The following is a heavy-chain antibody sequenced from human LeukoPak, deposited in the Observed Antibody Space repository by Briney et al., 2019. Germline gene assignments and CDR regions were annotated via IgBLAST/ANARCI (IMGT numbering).Heavy chain of an antibody. V-gene: IGHV3-11*04. J-gene: IGHJ4*02. CDR1: GFTFSDYY. Sequence: KPGGSPRLSCAASGFTFSDYYMSWIRQAPGKGLEWVSYISSSGSTIYYADSVKGRFTISRDNAKNSLYLQMNSLRAEDTAVYYCARDFYGDSFYFDYWGQGTLVTVSS. CDR2: ISSSGSTI. D-gene: IGHD4-17*01. CDR3: ARDFYGDSFYFDY.